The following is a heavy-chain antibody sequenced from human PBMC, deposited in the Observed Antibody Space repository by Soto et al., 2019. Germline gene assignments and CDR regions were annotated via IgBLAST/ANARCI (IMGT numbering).Heavy chain of an antibody. CDR2: MNTNTGNT. V-gene: IGHV1-8*01. Sequence: QVLLVQSGADVKKPGASVKVSCKTSGYTFTEFDISWVRQAPGQGLEWMGWMNTNTGNTGYAQKFPGRVTMTRDTSISTAYMELRRLRSEETAVYYCARVVRFFGGHAGYWGQGTLVTVSS. J-gene: IGHJ4*02. CDR3: ARVVRFFGGHAGY. CDR1: GYTFTEFD. D-gene: IGHD3-3*01.